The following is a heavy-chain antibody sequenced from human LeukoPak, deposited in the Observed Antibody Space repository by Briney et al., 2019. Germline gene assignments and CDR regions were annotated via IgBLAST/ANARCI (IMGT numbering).Heavy chain of an antibody. J-gene: IGHJ4*02. V-gene: IGHV1-69*06. Sequence: GASVKVSCKASGGTFSSYAISWVRQAPGQGLEWMGGIIPIFGTANYAQKFQGRVTITADKSTSTAYMELSSLRSEDTAVYYCARDRNSLGPVFDYWGQGTLVTVSS. D-gene: IGHD4-23*01. CDR2: IIPIFGTA. CDR1: GGTFSSYA. CDR3: ARDRNSLGPVFDY.